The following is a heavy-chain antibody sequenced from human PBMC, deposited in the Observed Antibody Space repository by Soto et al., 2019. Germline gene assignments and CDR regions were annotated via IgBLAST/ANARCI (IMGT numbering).Heavy chain of an antibody. Sequence: QVQLQESGPGLVKPSETLSLTCTVSGASVSFNYWSWIRQPPGKGLEWIGYVSYTGGTSYNPSLKSRVAMSVDTSKNQFSLEVDSVTAADTAVYYCARHAYCDGDCSPLLWGQGTLVTVSS. CDR2: VSYTGGT. CDR3: ARHAYCDGDCSPLL. V-gene: IGHV4-59*08. J-gene: IGHJ4*02. CDR1: GASVSFNY. D-gene: IGHD2-21*02.